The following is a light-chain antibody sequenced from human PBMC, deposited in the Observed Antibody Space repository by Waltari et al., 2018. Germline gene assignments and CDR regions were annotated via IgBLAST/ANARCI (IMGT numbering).Light chain of an antibody. CDR1: SSDSVDYDF. CDR3: SSYPRTGTWL. J-gene: IGLJ3*02. CDR2: DVT. V-gene: IGLV2-14*03. Sequence: QSALTQPASVSGSPGQSVTISCTGTSSDSVDYDFVSWYQQHPGKAPKLIIFDVTNPPSGVSNRCPGSKSGSTASLTSSGLQAEDEADYFCSSYPRTGTWLFGGGTKLTVL.